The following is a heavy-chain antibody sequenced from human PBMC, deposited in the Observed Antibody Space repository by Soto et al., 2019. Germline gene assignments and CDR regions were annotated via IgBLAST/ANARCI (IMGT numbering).Heavy chain of an antibody. CDR1: GFTFNIYA. Sequence: EVQLVESGGGLVKPGGSLRLSCAASGFTFNIYAMTWVRQAPGKGLEWVSAISRYGDITYYADSVEGRFSISRDNSKNTLYLQMNSLRAEDTAVYYCAKDRYLDHDSRGYLFDNWGQGTLVTVSS. V-gene: IGHV3-23*04. CDR3: AKDRYLDHDSRGYLFDN. D-gene: IGHD3-22*01. CDR2: ISRYGDIT. J-gene: IGHJ4*02.